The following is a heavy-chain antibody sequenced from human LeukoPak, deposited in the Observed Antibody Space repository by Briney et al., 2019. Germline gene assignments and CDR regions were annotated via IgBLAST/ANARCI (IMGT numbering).Heavy chain of an antibody. CDR1: GFTFSNYG. J-gene: IGHJ4*02. CDR3: AKDFGYGDCFDY. D-gene: IGHD4-17*01. CDR2: MSYDGTHK. V-gene: IGHV3-30*18. Sequence: GGSLRLSCAASGFTFSNYGLHWVGHAPGKGLEWVAFMSYDGTHKYYADSARGRFTISRDNSKNTLFLQMNSLRTEDTAVYYCAKDFGYGDCFDYWGQGTVVTVSS.